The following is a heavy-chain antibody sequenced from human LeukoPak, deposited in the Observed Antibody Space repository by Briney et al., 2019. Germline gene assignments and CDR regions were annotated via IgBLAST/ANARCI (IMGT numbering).Heavy chain of an antibody. V-gene: IGHV3-7*01. CDR1: GFSFSNYW. D-gene: IGHD1-26*01. CDR3: ARVSPRVGATYYFDY. CDR2: TNEDGSDK. Sequence: GGSLRLSCEGSGFSFSNYWMSWVRQAPGKGLEWVAHTNEDGSDKYYVDSVKGRFTISRDNAKNTLYLQMNSLRAEDTAVYYRARVSPRVGATYYFDYWGQGTLVTVSS. J-gene: IGHJ4*02.